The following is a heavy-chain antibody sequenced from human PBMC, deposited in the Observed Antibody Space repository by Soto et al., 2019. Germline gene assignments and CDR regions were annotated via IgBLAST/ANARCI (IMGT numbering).Heavy chain of an antibody. CDR2: IKSKTDGGPT. J-gene: IGHJ4*02. CDR3: TTAEYGYYEY. D-gene: IGHD4-17*01. CDR1: GDPFSNAC. V-gene: IGHV3-15*01. Sequence: CAASGDPFSNACMSGVLQAPGKGLEWVGRIKSKTDGGPTYYAAAVECSFTISRDDSKNTLYLQINSRKTEDTAVYYFTTAEYGYYEYWRQGTLVTVSS.